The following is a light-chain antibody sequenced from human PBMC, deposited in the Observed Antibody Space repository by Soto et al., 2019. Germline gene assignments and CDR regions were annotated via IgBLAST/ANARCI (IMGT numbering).Light chain of an antibody. CDR2: DVS. CDR3: SSYTSSITYV. J-gene: IGLJ1*01. Sequence: QSALTQPASVSGSPGQSITISCTGTNGDVGGYNYVSWYQQHPGKAPKLMIRDVSNRPSDVSDRFSGSKSSNTASLTISGLQAEDEADYYCSSYTSSITYVFGTGTKLTVL. V-gene: IGLV2-14*01. CDR1: NGDVGGYNY.